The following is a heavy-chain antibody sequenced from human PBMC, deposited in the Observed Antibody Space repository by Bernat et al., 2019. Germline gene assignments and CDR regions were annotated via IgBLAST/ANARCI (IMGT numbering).Heavy chain of an antibody. CDR1: GFTFSSYS. CDR2: ISSSSSYI. J-gene: IGHJ2*01. D-gene: IGHD3-3*01. Sequence: EVQLAESGGGLVKPGGSLRLSCAASGFTFSSYSMNWVRQAPGKGLEWVSSISSSSSYIYYADSVKGRFTSSRHNAKNSLYLQMNSLRAEDTAVYYCARGPLYYDFWSSYFASEVWYFDLWGRGTLVTVSS. V-gene: IGHV3-21*01. CDR3: ARGPLYYDFWSSYFASEVWYFDL.